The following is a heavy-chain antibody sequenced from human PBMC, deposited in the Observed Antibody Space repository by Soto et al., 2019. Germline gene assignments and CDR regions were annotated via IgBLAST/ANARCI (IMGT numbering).Heavy chain of an antibody. D-gene: IGHD6-6*01. J-gene: IGHJ6*02. CDR2: IDPSDSYT. V-gene: IGHV5-10-1*01. Sequence: GESLKISCKGSGYSFTSYRISWVRQMPGKGLEWMGRIDPSDSYTNYSPSFQGHVTISADKSISTAYLQWSSLKASDTAMYYCARRGAARNEGKNYYYYGMDVWGQGTTVTVSS. CDR3: ARRGAARNEGKNYYYYGMDV. CDR1: GYSFTSYR.